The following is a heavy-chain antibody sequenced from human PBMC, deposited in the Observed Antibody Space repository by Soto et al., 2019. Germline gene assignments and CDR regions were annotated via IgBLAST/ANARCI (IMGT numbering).Heavy chain of an antibody. CDR2: IYPGDSDT. CDR1: GYIFTRYW. CDR3: AMTWNYYYYGLDV. Sequence: PGESLKISCKGYGYIFTRYWIGWVRQMPGKGLEWMGIIYPGDSDTRYSPSFQGQVTISVDKSISTAYLQWSSLKASDTAMYYCAMTWNYYYYGLDVWGQGTTVTVSS. V-gene: IGHV5-51*01. J-gene: IGHJ6*02.